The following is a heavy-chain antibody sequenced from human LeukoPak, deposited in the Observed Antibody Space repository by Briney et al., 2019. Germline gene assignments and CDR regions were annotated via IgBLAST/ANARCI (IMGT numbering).Heavy chain of an antibody. J-gene: IGHJ4*02. CDR2: ISDSSTYT. V-gene: IGHV3-11*05. CDR1: GFTFSDYS. Sequence: GGSLRLSCAASGFTFSDYSMTWIRQAPGKGLEWVSYISDSSTYTYYADSVKGRFTISRDNSKNTLYLQMNSLRAEDTAVYYCARGPNSGYGMWGQGTLVTVSS. D-gene: IGHD5-12*01. CDR3: ARGPNSGYGM.